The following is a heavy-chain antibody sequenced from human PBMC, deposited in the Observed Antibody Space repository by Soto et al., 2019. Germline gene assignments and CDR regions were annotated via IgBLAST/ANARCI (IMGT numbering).Heavy chain of an antibody. CDR1: GFTFSSYA. CDR2: ISYDGSNK. Sequence: GGSLRLSCAASGFTFSSYAMHWVRQAPGKGLEWVAVISYDGSNKYYADSVRGRFTISRDNSKNTLFLQMNSLRPEDTAVYYCAKDQYQLIRRCYGLDVWGQGTTVTVPS. D-gene: IGHD2-2*01. V-gene: IGHV3-30*04. CDR3: AKDQYQLIRRCYGLDV. J-gene: IGHJ6*02.